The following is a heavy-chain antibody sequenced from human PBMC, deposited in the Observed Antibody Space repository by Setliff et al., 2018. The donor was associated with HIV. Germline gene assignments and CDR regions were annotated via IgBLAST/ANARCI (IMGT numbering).Heavy chain of an antibody. CDR2: IYNSATT. Sequence: SETLSLTCIVSGASISSDTWSWIRQPPGKGLQWIGFIYNSATTNYNPSLKSRVTISLDTSKNQLSLKLTSVTAADTAVYYCARGGTSSNWFRAWGQGTLVTVS. J-gene: IGHJ5*02. CDR3: ARGGTSSNWFRA. D-gene: IGHD2-2*01. V-gene: IGHV4-59*01. CDR1: GASISSDT.